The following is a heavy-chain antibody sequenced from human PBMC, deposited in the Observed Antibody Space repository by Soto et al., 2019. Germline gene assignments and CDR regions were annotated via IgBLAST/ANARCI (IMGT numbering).Heavy chain of an antibody. CDR2: IYVTGAV. CDR3: ARLRIATNNYKWFDP. Sequence: LTCSGSRAALNTANYYWSCSRQVPGKGLEWIGHIYVTGAVDYNPSLRDRITISQDTSERQFSLNLRLVTAADTAVYYCARLRIATNNYKWFDPWGQGTLVTVSS. CDR1: RAALNTANYY. D-gene: IGHD2-21*01. V-gene: IGHV4-31*02. J-gene: IGHJ5*02.